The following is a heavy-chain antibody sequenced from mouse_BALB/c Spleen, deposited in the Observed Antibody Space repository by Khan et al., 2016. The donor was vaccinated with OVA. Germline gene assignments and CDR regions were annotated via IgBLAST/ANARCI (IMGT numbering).Heavy chain of an antibody. CDR2: ISTYYGDT. Sequence: QVQLKQSGAELVRPGVSVKISCKGSGYTFTDFAMHWVKQSHEKSLEWIGVISTYYGDTNYNQNFKGKATMTVDKSSSTAYMELARLTSEDSAIYSCARGRGHYRFAYWGQGALVTVSA. D-gene: IGHD2-1*01. J-gene: IGHJ3*01. V-gene: IGHV1S137*01. CDR3: ARGRGHYRFAY. CDR1: GYTFTDFA.